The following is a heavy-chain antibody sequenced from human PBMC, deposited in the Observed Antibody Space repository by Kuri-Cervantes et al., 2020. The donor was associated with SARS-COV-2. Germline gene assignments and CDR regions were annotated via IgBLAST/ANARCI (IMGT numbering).Heavy chain of an antibody. V-gene: IGHV3-30*03. CDR3: ARGAAAADYFFYGMDV. CDR1: GFTFSNFV. CDR2: ISYDGSDK. D-gene: IGHD6-13*01. J-gene: IGHJ6*02. Sequence: GESLKISCAASGFTFSNFVMHWVRQAPGKGLEWVTLISYDGSDKYYADSVKGRFTISRDNSKSTLFLQMNSLRAEDTAEYYCARGAAAADYFFYGMDVWGRGTTVTVSS.